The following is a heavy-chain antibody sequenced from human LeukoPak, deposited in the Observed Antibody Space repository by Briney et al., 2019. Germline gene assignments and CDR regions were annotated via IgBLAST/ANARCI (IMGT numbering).Heavy chain of an antibody. J-gene: IGHJ4*02. V-gene: IGHV4-39*01. CDR1: GGSISSSSYY. D-gene: IGHD3-22*01. CDR3: ARLSAAAYYYDSSGYRGAIDY. Sequence: SETLSLTCTVSGGSISSSSYYWGWIRQPPGKGLEWIGSIYYSGSTYYNPSLRSRVTISVDTSKNQFSLKLSSVTAADTAVYYCARLSAAAYYYDSSGYRGAIDYWGQGTLVTVSS. CDR2: IYYSGST.